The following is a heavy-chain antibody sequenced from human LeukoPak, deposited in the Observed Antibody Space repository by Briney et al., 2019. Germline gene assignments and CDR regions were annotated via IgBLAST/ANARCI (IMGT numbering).Heavy chain of an antibody. CDR2: IYYSGST. J-gene: IGHJ5*02. CDR1: GGSISSYY. D-gene: IGHD6-19*01. Sequence: SETLSLTCTVAGGSISSYYWSWIRQPPGKGLEWIGYIYYSGSTNYNPSLKSRVTISVDTSKNQLSLKLSSVTAADTAVYYCARHGYSSGSLAWFDPWGQGTQVTVSS. V-gene: IGHV4-59*01. CDR3: ARHGYSSGSLAWFDP.